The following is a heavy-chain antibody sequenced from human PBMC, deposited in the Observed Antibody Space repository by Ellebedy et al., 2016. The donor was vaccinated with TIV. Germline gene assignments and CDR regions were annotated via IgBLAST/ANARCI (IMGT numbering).Heavy chain of an antibody. D-gene: IGHD3-22*01. J-gene: IGHJ4*02. CDR3: ARGPGDYSDSSGYYYD. V-gene: IGHV4-4*02. CDR2: IYHSGST. Sequence: GSLRLSCAVSGGSISSMNWWSWVRQPPGKGLDWIGEIYHSGSTTYNPSLKGRVTISVDKSKNQFSLKLNSVTAADTAVYYCARGPGDYSDSSGYYYDWGQGTLVTVSS. CDR1: GGSISSMNW.